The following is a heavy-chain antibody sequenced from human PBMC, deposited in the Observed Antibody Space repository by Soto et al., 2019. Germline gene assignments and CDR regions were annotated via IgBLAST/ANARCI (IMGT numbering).Heavy chain of an antibody. V-gene: IGHV4-31*03. CDR2: IYYSGST. Sequence: QVQLQESGPGLVKPSQTLSLTCTVSGGSISSGGYYWSWIRQHPGKGLERIGYIYYSGSTYYNPSLKSRVTISVDTSKNQFSLKLSSVTAADTAVYYCARDGGPLLYYDFWSGYRDYYYYMDVWGKGTTVTVSS. CDR1: GGSISSGGYY. D-gene: IGHD3-3*01. CDR3: ARDGGPLLYYDFWSGYRDYYYYMDV. J-gene: IGHJ6*03.